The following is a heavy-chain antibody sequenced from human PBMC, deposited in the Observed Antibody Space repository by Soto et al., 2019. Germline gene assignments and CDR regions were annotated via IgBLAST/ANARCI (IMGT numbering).Heavy chain of an antibody. CDR2: INPNSGGT. CDR1: GYTFTGYY. D-gene: IGHD2-21*02. CDR3: ARLSYCGGDCLKGGMDV. V-gene: IGHV1-2*04. J-gene: IGHJ6*02. Sequence: AASVKVSCQASGYTFTGYYMHWVLRAPGQGLEWMGWINPNSGGTNYAQKFQGWVTMTRDTSISTAYMELSRLRSDDTAVYYCARLSYCGGDCLKGGMDVWGQETAVTVSS.